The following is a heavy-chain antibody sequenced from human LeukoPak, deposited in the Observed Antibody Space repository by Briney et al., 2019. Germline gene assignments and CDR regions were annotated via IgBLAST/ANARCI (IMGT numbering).Heavy chain of an antibody. CDR3: ARDLRVGVWFDP. Sequence: ASVKVSCKASGYTFTSYGTSWVRQAPGQGLEWMGWISAYNGNTNYAQKLQGRVTMTTDTSTSTAYMELRSLRSDDTAVYYCARDLRVGVWFDPWGQGTLVTVSS. V-gene: IGHV1-18*04. J-gene: IGHJ5*02. D-gene: IGHD3-10*01. CDR1: GYTFTSYG. CDR2: ISAYNGNT.